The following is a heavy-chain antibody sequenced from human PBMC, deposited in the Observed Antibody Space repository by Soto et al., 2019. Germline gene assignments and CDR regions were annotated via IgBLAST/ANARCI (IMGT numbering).Heavy chain of an antibody. CDR2: IIGSGGGT. J-gene: IGHJ4*02. Sequence: GGSLRLSCAASGFTFGNYAMTWVRQAPGKGLECVSRIIGSGGGTYYADSVKGRFTISRDNSENTLYLYLNSLRVEDTAMYYCARPRDFRGLIGFDYWGQGTLVTVSS. V-gene: IGHV3-23*01. CDR3: ARPRDFRGLIGFDY. D-gene: IGHD3-10*01. CDR1: GFTFGNYA.